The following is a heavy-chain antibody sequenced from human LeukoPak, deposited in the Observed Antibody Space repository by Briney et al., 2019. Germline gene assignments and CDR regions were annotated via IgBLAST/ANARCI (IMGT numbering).Heavy chain of an antibody. D-gene: IGHD2-21*01. Sequence: SETLSLTCTVSSGSISSDTHYLAWIRQPPGKGLEWIGALGNDGKTYSNPSLKSRVTISVDTSQNQFSLNLNSVTAADTALYYCARGAIGEDWFDPWGQGTPVTVSS. CDR2: LGNDGKT. CDR3: ARGAIGEDWFDP. J-gene: IGHJ5*02. V-gene: IGHV4-39*07. CDR1: SGSISSDTHY.